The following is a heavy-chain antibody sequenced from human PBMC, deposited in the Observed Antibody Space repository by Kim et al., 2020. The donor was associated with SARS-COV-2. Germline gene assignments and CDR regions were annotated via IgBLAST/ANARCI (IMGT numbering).Heavy chain of an antibody. Sequence: GESLKISCKGSGYSFTSYWISWVRQMPGKGLEWMGRIDPSDSYTNYSPSFQGHVTISADKSISTAYLQWSSLKASDTAMYYCARTARAKWLAPTYYGMDVWGQGTTVTVSS. D-gene: IGHD6-19*01. J-gene: IGHJ6*02. V-gene: IGHV5-10-1*01. CDR3: ARTARAKWLAPTYYGMDV. CDR1: GYSFTSYW. CDR2: IDPSDSYT.